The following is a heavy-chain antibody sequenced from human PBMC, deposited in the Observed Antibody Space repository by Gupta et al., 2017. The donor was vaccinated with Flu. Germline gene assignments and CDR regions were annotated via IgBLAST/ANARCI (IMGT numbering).Heavy chain of an antibody. V-gene: IGHV3-7*01. CDR1: GFTFSDYW. Sequence: EVQLVESGGGLVQPGGSLRLSCAASGFTFSDYWMDWVRQAPGKGLEWVANIKEDGSVKNYVDSLKGRFAISRDNARNSVYLQMNSLRADDTAVYYCARNRGWQQFDYWGQGALVTVSS. J-gene: IGHJ4*02. CDR2: IKEDGSVK. D-gene: IGHD5-24*01. CDR3: ARNRGWQQFDY.